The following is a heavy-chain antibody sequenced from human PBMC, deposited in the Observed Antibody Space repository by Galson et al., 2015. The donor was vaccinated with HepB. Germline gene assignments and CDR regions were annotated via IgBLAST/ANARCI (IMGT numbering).Heavy chain of an antibody. CDR1: GYTLTELS. J-gene: IGHJ3*02. Sequence: SVKVSCKVSGYTLTELSMNWVRQAPGKGLEWMGGFDPEDGETIYAQKFQGRVTITADESTSTAYMELSSLRSEDTAVYYCAKRGSYRYAFDIWGQGTMVTVSS. D-gene: IGHD3-16*02. CDR3: AKRGSYRYAFDI. V-gene: IGHV1-24*01. CDR2: FDPEDGET.